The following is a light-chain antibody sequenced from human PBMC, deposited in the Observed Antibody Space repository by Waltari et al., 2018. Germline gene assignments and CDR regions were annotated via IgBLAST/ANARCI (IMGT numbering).Light chain of an antibody. CDR3: QQCYLTPYT. Sequence: DIVMTQSPDSLAVSLGERATINCKSSQSVLYSSNNKNYLAWYQQKPGQPPKLLIYWASTRESGFPDRFSGSGSGTDFTLTISSLQAEDVAVYYCQQCYLTPYTFGQGTNLEIK. V-gene: IGKV4-1*01. CDR1: QSVLYSSNNKNY. CDR2: WAS. J-gene: IGKJ2*01.